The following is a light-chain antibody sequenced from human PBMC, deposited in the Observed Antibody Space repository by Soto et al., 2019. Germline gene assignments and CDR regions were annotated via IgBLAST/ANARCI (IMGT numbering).Light chain of an antibody. Sequence: QSVLTQPPSASGSPGQSVTISCTGTSSDVGGYNYVSWYQQHPGKVPKLMVYEVNKRPSGVPDRFSGSKSGNTASLPVAVLQAEDEADYYCTSYAGGNNVFGTGTKLTVL. V-gene: IGLV2-8*01. CDR3: TSYAGGNNV. J-gene: IGLJ1*01. CDR1: SSDVGGYNY. CDR2: EVN.